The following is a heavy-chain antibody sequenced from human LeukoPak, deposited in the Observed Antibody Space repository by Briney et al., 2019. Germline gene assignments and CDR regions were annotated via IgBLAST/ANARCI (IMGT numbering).Heavy chain of an antibody. CDR1: GFTFSNYG. D-gene: IGHD3-22*01. Sequence: GGSLRLSCGASGFTFSNYGMLWVRQAPGKGLEWVAFIRYDGNNKYYADSVKGRFTISRDNSKNTLYLQMNSLRAEDTAVYYCAKDPTHFRVWDSYDSTRLSSWGQGTLATVSS. J-gene: IGHJ5*02. CDR3: AKDPTHFRVWDSYDSTRLSS. CDR2: IRYDGNNK. V-gene: IGHV3-30*02.